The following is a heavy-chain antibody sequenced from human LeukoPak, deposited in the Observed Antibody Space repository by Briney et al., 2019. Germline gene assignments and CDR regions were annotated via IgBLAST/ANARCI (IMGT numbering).Heavy chain of an antibody. V-gene: IGHV3-7*01. CDR1: GFTFSSYW. CDR3: VRGGLYHYSGTSGDY. J-gene: IGHJ4*02. D-gene: IGHD1-26*01. CDR2: IKQDGSEK. Sequence: PGGSLRPSCAASGFTFSSYWMSWVRQAPGKGLEWVANIKQDGSEKYYVDSVKGRFTISRDNAESSLYLQLSSLGAEDTAVYYCVRGGLYHYSGTSGDYWGQGTLVTVSS.